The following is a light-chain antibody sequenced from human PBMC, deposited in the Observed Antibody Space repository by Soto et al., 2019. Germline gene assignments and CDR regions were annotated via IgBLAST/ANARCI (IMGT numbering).Light chain of an antibody. CDR2: GAS. CDR3: QQYGRSPRT. CDR1: QSVSTSY. J-gene: IGKJ2*01. V-gene: IGKV3-20*01. Sequence: ESGLTQSPGTLSLSPGERATLSCRASQSVSTSYLAWYQQKPRQAPRLLIYGASSRATGIPDRFSGSGSGTDFTLTISRLEPEDCAVYYGQQYGRSPRTFGQGTKLAIQ.